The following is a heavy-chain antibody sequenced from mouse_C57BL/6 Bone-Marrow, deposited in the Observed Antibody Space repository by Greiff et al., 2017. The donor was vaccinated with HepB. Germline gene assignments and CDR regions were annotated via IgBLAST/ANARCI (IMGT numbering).Heavy chain of an antibody. CDR3: ARDAYYGYFDV. CDR1: GFTFSDFY. Sequence: EVKLMESGGGLVQSGRSLRLSCATSGFTFSDFYMEWVRQAPGKGLEWIAASRNKANDYTTEYSASVKGRFIVSRDTSQSILYLQMNALRAEDTAIYYCARDAYYGYFDVWGTGTTVTVSS. J-gene: IGHJ1*03. V-gene: IGHV7-1*01. CDR2: SRNKANDYTT. D-gene: IGHD2-1*01.